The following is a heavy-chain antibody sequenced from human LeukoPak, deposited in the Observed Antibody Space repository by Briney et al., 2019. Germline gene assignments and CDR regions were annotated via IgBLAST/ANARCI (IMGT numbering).Heavy chain of an antibody. J-gene: IGHJ4*02. CDR2: IYTSGST. D-gene: IGHD5-18*01. Sequence: SETLSPTCTVSGGSISSGSYYWSWIRQPAGKGLEWIGRIYTSGSTNYNPSPKSRVTISVDTSKNQFSLKLSSVTAADTAVYYCARGAIQLWPYHFDYWGQGTLVTVSS. V-gene: IGHV4-61*02. CDR1: GGSISSGSYY. CDR3: ARGAIQLWPYHFDY.